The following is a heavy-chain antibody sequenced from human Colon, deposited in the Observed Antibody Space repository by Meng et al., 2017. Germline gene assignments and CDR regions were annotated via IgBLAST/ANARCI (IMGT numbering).Heavy chain of an antibody. CDR2: VYYTGNT. J-gene: IGHJ5*02. V-gene: IGHV4-61*08. Sequence: VHLQESGPGLVRPSESLSLTLPVSGGSVSSGDYYWSWIRQPPGKGLEWLGYVYYTGNTNYNPSLKNQVTISLDTSNNQFSLKLTSMTAADAAIYYCARVNGDFDEAWFDPWGQGTLVTVSS. CDR3: ARVNGDFDEAWFDP. CDR1: GGSVSSGDYY. D-gene: IGHD2-21*02.